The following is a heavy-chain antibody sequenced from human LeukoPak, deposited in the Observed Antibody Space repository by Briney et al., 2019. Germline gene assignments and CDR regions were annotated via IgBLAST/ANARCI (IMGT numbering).Heavy chain of an antibody. V-gene: IGHV3-53*01. J-gene: IGHJ3*01. Sequence: GGSLRLSCAASGFSVSSNYMTWVRQAPGKGLEWVSAVYSAGNTFYADSVKARFTISRDKSKNTLYLQMDRLTAEDTAVYYCAREEYNDSGPDAYDVWGQGTLVFVSS. CDR3: AREEYNDSGPDAYDV. D-gene: IGHD3-22*01. CDR2: VYSAGNT. CDR1: GFSVSSNY.